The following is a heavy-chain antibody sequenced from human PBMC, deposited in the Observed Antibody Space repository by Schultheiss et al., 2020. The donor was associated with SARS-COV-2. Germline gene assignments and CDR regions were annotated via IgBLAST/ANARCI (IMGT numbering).Heavy chain of an antibody. CDR1: GYTFTSYG. J-gene: IGHJ1*01. D-gene: IGHD6-25*01. CDR3: AAAAKTSSKGYFQY. Sequence: ASVKVSCKASGYTFTSYGISWVRQAPGQGLEWMGWISAYNGNTNYAQKFEGRVTMTTDTSTSTAYMELRSLRSDDTAVYYCAAAAKTSSKGYFQYWGQGTLVTVSS. V-gene: IGHV1-18*01. CDR2: ISAYNGNT.